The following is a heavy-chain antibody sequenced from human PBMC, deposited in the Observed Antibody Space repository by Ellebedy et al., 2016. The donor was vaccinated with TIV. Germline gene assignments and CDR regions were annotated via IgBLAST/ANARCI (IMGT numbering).Heavy chain of an antibody. Sequence: PGGSLRLSCAASGFTFSSYAMSWVRQAPGKGLEWVSAISGSGGRTDYADSVKGRFTISRDNSRNTLYLQMSSLRAEDTAVYYWASPPGVVALWGQGTLVTVSS. CDR3: ASPPGVVAL. J-gene: IGHJ4*02. V-gene: IGHV3-23*01. CDR1: GFTFSSYA. D-gene: IGHD3-10*01. CDR2: ISGSGGRT.